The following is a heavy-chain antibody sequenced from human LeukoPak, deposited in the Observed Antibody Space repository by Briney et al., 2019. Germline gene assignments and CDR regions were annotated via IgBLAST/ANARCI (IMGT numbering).Heavy chain of an antibody. CDR2: ISGSGGST. V-gene: IGHV3-23*01. Sequence: GGSLRLSCAASGFTFSSYAMSWVRQAPGKGLEWVSAISGSGGSTYYADSVKGRFTISRDNSKNTLYLQMNSLRAEDTAVYYCAKGLLGAAATQNWFDPWGQGTLVTASS. J-gene: IGHJ5*02. CDR1: GFTFSSYA. D-gene: IGHD6-13*01. CDR3: AKGLLGAAATQNWFDP.